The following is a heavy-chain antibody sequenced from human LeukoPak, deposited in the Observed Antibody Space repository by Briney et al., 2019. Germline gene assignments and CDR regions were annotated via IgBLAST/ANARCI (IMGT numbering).Heavy chain of an antibody. CDR3: GGSYDISSEYYFDY. D-gene: IGHD3-9*01. CDR2: ITGSGDGT. Sequence: PGGSLTLSCAASAFTFTNYAFRSYAMSWVRQAPGKGLEWVSSITGSGDGTFYADSVKGRFTISRDNSKNMLYLQMNSLRADDTAVYYCGGSYDISSEYYFDYWGQGTRVTVSS. V-gene: IGHV3-23*01. J-gene: IGHJ4*02. CDR1: AFTFTNYAFRSYA.